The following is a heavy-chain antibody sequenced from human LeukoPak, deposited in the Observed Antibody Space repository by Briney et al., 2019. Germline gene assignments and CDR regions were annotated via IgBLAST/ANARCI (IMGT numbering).Heavy chain of an antibody. CDR2: LSASGHST. Sequence: GGSLRLSCAASGFTFSNYAISWVRQAPGKGLEWVSGLSASGHSTYYADSVKGRFTISRDNSKNTLYLQMNSLRAEDTDVYYCARRGYYDSSRYFDYWGQGTLVTVSS. V-gene: IGHV3-23*01. CDR1: GFTFSNYA. J-gene: IGHJ4*02. D-gene: IGHD3-22*01. CDR3: ARRGYYDSSRYFDY.